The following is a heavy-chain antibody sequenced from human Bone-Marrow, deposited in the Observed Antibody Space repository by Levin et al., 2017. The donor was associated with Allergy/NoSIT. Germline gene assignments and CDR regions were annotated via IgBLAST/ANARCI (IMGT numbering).Heavy chain of an antibody. CDR1: GFTFTSHA. CDR2: ISYEGNNE. CDR3: AKDQMVFAVDGTDV. D-gene: IGHD2-8*01. Sequence: PGGSLRLSCSASGFTFTSHAMHWVRQAPGKGLEWVAAISYEGNNEYYADSVKGRFTISRDNSKNTVFLQMHSLRIGDSAVYYCAKDQMVFAVDGTDVWGRGTTVTV. J-gene: IGHJ6*02. V-gene: IGHV3-30*04.